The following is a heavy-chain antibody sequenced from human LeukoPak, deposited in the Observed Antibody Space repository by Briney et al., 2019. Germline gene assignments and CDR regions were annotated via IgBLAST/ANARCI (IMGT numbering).Heavy chain of an antibody. V-gene: IGHV1-2*06. CDR1: GYTFTGYY. J-gene: IGHJ3*02. D-gene: IGHD3-22*01. Sequence: ASVKVSCKVSGYTFTGYYMHWVRQAPGQGLEWMGRINPNSGGTNYAQKSQGRVTMTRDTSISTAYMELSRLRSDDTAVYYCARVGGYYYDSSGYADDAFDIWGQGTMVTVSS. CDR3: ARVGGYYYDSSGYADDAFDI. CDR2: INPNSGGT.